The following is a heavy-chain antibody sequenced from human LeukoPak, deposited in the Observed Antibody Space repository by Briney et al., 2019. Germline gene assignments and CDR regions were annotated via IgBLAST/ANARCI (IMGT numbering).Heavy chain of an antibody. Sequence: KPSETLSLTCTVSGGSISSGDYYRSWIRQPPGKGLEWIGYIYYSGSTYYNPPLKSRVTISVDTSKNQFSLKLSSVTAADTAVYYCARDEYCSSTSCYGTIAWWGQGTLVTVSS. CDR1: GGSISSGDYY. CDR2: IYYSGST. CDR3: ARDEYCSSTSCYGTIAW. V-gene: IGHV4-30-4*08. D-gene: IGHD2-2*01. J-gene: IGHJ4*02.